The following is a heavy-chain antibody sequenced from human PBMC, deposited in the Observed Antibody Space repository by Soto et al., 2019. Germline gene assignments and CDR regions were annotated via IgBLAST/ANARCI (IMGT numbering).Heavy chain of an antibody. D-gene: IGHD6-6*01. CDR1: GYTFTKYG. Sequence: VASVKVSCKASGYTFTKYGISWVRQAPGQGLEWMGWISAYNGNTTYAQKPQGRVTITRDTSASTAYMELSSLRSEDTAVYYCARAPGGSSSFVDYWGQGTLVTVSS. CDR3: ARAPGGSSSFVDY. J-gene: IGHJ4*02. CDR2: ISAYNGNT. V-gene: IGHV1-18*01.